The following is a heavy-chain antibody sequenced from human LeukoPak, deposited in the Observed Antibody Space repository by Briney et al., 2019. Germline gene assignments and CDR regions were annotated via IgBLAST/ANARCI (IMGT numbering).Heavy chain of an antibody. CDR3: TTDRARDGYNYFDF. D-gene: IGHD5-24*01. CDR1: GFTFNNAW. CDR2: IKSKTDGGTT. V-gene: IGHV3-15*01. Sequence: GGSLRLSCAASGFTFNNAWMSWVRQAPGKGLEWVGHIKSKTDGGTTGYAAPVKGKFTISRDDSRNTLYLQVNSLKTEDTAVYYCTTDRARDGYNYFDFWGQGTLVTVSS. J-gene: IGHJ4*02.